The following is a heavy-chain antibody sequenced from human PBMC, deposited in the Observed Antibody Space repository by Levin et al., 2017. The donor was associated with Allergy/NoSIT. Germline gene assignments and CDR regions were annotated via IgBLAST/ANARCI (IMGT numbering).Heavy chain of an antibody. J-gene: IGHJ1*01. CDR1: GFTFSSYG. CDR3: AKGSIWFGELQGDFQH. D-gene: IGHD3-10*01. Sequence: PGGSLRLSCAASGFTFSSYGMHWVRQAPGKGLEWVAVISYDGSNKYYADSVKGRFTISRDNSKNTLYLQMNSLRAEDTAVYYCAKGSIWFGELQGDFQHWGQGTLVTVSS. V-gene: IGHV3-30*18. CDR2: ISYDGSNK.